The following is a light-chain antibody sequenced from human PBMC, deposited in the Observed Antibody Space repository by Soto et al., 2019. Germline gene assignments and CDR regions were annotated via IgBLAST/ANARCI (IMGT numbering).Light chain of an antibody. CDR1: QSISNH. J-gene: IGKJ1*01. CDR3: QQSYSTLWT. V-gene: IGKV1-39*01. Sequence: DIQMTQSPSSLSASVGDRVTVTCRASQSISNHLNWYQQKPGKAPKLLIYAASNLHSGVPSRFSGSGSGTDFTLTISSLQPEDFATYYCQQSYSTLWTFGQGTKVDIK. CDR2: AAS.